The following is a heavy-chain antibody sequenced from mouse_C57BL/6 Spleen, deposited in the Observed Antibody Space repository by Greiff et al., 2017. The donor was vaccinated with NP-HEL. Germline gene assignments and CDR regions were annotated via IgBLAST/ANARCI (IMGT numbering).Heavy chain of an antibody. Sequence: EVQRVESGGGLVKPGGSLKLSCAASGFTFSDYGMHWVRQAPEKGLEWVAYISSGSSTIYYADTVKGRFTISRDNAKNTLFLQMTSLRSEDTAMYYCARPRITTVVASFDDWGQGTTLTVSS. J-gene: IGHJ2*01. V-gene: IGHV5-17*01. CDR2: ISSGSSTI. CDR1: GFTFSDYG. CDR3: ARPRITTVVASFDD. D-gene: IGHD1-1*01.